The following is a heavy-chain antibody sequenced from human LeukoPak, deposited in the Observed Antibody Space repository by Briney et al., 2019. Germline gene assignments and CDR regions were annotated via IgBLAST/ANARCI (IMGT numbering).Heavy chain of an antibody. CDR2: ISFDGGKT. D-gene: IGHD2-2*02. CDR1: RFTFTTSS. Sequence: PGGSLRLSCAASRFTFTTSSMHWVRQAPGKGLEWVALISFDGGKTSYADSVRGRFTISRDNSKNTLYLQMNSLRAEDTAVYYCARRSVYCSSTSCYTIDYWGQGTLVTVSS. V-gene: IGHV3-30*04. J-gene: IGHJ4*02. CDR3: ARRSVYCSSTSCYTIDY.